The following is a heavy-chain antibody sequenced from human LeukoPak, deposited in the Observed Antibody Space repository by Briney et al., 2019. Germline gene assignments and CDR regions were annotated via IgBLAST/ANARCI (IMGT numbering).Heavy chain of an antibody. V-gene: IGHV4-61*02. J-gene: IGHJ5*02. D-gene: IGHD3-10*01. CDR1: GGSISSGSYY. CDR2: ISTSGST. CDR3: ARGGNYGTP. Sequence: TPSETLSLTCTVSGGSISSGSYYWSWIRQPAGKGLEWIGRISTSGSTNYNPSLKSRVTMSVDTSKNQFSLKLSSVTAADTAVYYCARGGNYGTPWGQGTLVTVSS.